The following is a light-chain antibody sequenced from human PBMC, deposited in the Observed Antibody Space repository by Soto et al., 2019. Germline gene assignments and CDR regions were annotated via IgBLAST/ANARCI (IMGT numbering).Light chain of an antibody. CDR1: QGISNY. CDR3: QKDNSAPWT. J-gene: IGKJ1*01. Sequence: DIQMTQSPSSMSTSVGDRVTITCRASQGISNYLAWYQQKPGKDPKLLIYAASTVQSGVPSRFRGSGSGTDFTLTISSLQHEDVATYYCQKDNSAPWTFGQGTKVEIK. V-gene: IGKV1-27*01. CDR2: AAS.